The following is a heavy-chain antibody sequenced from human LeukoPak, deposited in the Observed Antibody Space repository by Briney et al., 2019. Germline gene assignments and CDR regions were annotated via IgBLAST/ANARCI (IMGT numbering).Heavy chain of an antibody. V-gene: IGHV4-59*12. CDR3: ARAPESGAVTGIYFDY. CDR1: GGSISSYY. CDR2: IYYSGST. Sequence: KPSETLSLTCTVSGGSISSYYWSWIRQPPGKGLEGSGYIYYSGSTNYNPSLKSRVSISVETSKNQFSLKLSSVTAADTAVYYCARAPESGAVTGIYFDYWGQGTLVTVSS. J-gene: IGHJ4*02. D-gene: IGHD2-21*02.